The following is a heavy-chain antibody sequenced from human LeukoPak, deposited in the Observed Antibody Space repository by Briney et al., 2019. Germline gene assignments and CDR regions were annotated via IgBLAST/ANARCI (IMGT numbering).Heavy chain of an antibody. CDR1: EGTFSSYA. J-gene: IGHJ5*02. V-gene: IGHV1-69*04. CDR2: IIPILGIA. D-gene: IGHD2-2*01. CDR3: ARVRCSSTSCYGVDWFDP. Sequence: ASVKVSCKASEGTFSSYAISWVRQAPGQGLEWMGRIIPILGIANYAQKFQGRVTITADKSTSTAYMELSSLRSEDTAVYYCARVRCSSTSCYGVDWFDPWGQGTLVTVSS.